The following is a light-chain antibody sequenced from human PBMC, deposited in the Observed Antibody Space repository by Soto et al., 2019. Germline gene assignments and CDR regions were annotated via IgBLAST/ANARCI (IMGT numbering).Light chain of an antibody. CDR1: QSVNTN. CDR2: GAS. V-gene: IGKV3D-15*01. Sequence: EVLMTQSPATLSVSPWQRVTLSCRASQSVNTNLAWYQHKPGQAPRLLIYGASSRATGIPDRFSGSGSGTDFTLTISSLQSEDFAVYYCQQYNNWPPWTFGQGTKVDIK. CDR3: QQYNNWPPWT. J-gene: IGKJ1*01.